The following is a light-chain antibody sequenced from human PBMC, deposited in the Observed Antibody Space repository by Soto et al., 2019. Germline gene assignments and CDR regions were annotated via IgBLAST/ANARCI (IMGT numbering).Light chain of an antibody. CDR2: EVS. Sequence: LTQPASVSGSPGQSITISCTGTSSDVGGYNYVSWFQQHPGKAPKPKIYEVSNRPSGVSNRFSGSKSGYTASLTISELQAEDEADYYCTSFTSSNTWVFGGGTKVTVL. V-gene: IGLV2-14*03. CDR1: SSDVGGYNY. J-gene: IGLJ3*02. CDR3: TSFTSSNTWV.